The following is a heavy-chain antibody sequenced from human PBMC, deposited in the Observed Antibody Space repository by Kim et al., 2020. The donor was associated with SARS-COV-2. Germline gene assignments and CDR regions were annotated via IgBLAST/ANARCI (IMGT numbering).Heavy chain of an antibody. Sequence: GESLKISCKGSGYSFTNSWIGWVRQMPGKGLEWMGIIYPGDSDTRYSPSFQGQVTISVDKSISTAYPQWSSLKASDTAMHYCARLGDGYVTEWGQGTLVTVSS. V-gene: IGHV5-51*01. D-gene: IGHD5-12*01. CDR3: ARLGDGYVTE. CDR1: GYSFTNSW. J-gene: IGHJ4*02. CDR2: IYPGDSDT.